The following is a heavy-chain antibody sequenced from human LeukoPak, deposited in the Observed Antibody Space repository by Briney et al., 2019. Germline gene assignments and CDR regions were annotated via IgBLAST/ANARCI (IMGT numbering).Heavy chain of an antibody. CDR2: ISYDGSNK. CDR1: GFTFSSYA. D-gene: IGHD4-23*01. J-gene: IGHJ3*02. CDR3: ARIPYGGNSAPAFDI. Sequence: AGRSLRLSCAASGFTFSSYAMHWVRQAPGKGLEWVAVISYDGSNKYYADSVKGRFTISRDNSKNTLYLQMNSLRAEDTAVYYCARIPYGGNSAPAFDIWGQGTMVTVSS. V-gene: IGHV3-30-3*01.